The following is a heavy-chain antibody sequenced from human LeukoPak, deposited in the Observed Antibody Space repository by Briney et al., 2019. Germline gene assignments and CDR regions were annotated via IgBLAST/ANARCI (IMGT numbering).Heavy chain of an antibody. V-gene: IGHV4-31*03. Sequence: SQTLSLTCPVSSGSISSGVYYWSWIRQHPGKGLEWIGYIYCSGSTYYNPSLKSRVTISVDTSKSQFSLKLSSVTAADTAVYYCARGVRWLQLSYFDYWGQGTLVTVSS. J-gene: IGHJ4*02. D-gene: IGHD5-24*01. CDR1: SGSISSGVYY. CDR3: ARGVRWLQLSYFDY. CDR2: IYCSGST.